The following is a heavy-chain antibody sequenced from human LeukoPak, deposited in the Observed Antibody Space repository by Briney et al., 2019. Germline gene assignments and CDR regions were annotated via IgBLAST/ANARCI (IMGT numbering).Heavy chain of an antibody. J-gene: IGHJ3*02. CDR1: GYTFTSYG. CDR3: SRSLWFDAFHI. V-gene: IGHV1-18*01. D-gene: IGHD3-10*01. CDR2: IGTFNGET. Sequence: ASVKVSCKASGYTFTSYGITWVRQAPGQGLEWMGWIGTFNGETHSAQTFQGRLTMTRDTSTNTAYMELRSLTFDDTAVYFCSRSLWFDAFHIRGQGTMVSVSS.